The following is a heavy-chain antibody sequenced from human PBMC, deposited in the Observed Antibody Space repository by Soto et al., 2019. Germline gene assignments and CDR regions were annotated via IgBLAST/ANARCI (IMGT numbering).Heavy chain of an antibody. V-gene: IGHV1-46*01. Sequence: QVQLVQSGAEVKKPGASVKVSCKASGDTFTDYYIHWVRQAPGQGLEWMGTVNPSGGHTTYAQHFLGRMTMTKDKSTSTLYMELTSLTSDDTAIYYCARGGHVVVVTAALDYGGQGTLVTVSS. CDR2: VNPSGGHT. CDR3: ARGGHVVVVTAALDY. J-gene: IGHJ4*02. CDR1: GDTFTDYY. D-gene: IGHD2-21*02.